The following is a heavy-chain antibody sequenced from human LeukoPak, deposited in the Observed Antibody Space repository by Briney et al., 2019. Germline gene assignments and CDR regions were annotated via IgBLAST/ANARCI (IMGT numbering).Heavy chain of an antibody. CDR3: ANRRTDGDYGIFDY. V-gene: IGHV3-23*01. D-gene: IGHD4-17*01. J-gene: IGHJ4*02. Sequence: GGSLRLSCAASGFTFSSYAMSWVRQAPGKGLEWVSAISGSGGSTYYADSVKGRFTISRDNSKNTLYLQMNSLRAEDTAVYYCANRRTDGDYGIFDYWGQGTLVTVSS. CDR1: GFTFSSYA. CDR2: ISGSGGST.